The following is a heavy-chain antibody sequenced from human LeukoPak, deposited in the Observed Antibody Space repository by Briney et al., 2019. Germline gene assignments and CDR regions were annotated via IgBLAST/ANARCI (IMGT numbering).Heavy chain of an antibody. D-gene: IGHD6-19*01. J-gene: IGHJ4*02. Sequence: PSETLSLTCTVSGGSISSSSYYWGWIRQPPGKGLEWIGSIYYSGSTYYNPSLKSRVTISVDTSKNQFSLKLSSVTAADTAVYYCARADQRLYTSGWTYHFDYWGQGTLVTVSS. CDR1: GGSISSSSYY. CDR3: ARADQRLYTSGWTYHFDY. V-gene: IGHV4-39*07. CDR2: IYYSGST.